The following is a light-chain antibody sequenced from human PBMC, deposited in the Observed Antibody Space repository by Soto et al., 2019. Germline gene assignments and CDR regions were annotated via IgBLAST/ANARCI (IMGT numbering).Light chain of an antibody. V-gene: IGLV1-44*01. CDR3: AAWDDSLNGPVV. CDR2: SNN. Sequence: QPVLTQPPLASGTPGQRVTISCSGSSSNIGSNTVNWYQQLPGTAPKLLIYSNNQRPSGVPDRFSGSKSGTSASLAISGLQSEDEADYYCAAWDDSLNGPVVFGGGTKLTVL. J-gene: IGLJ2*01. CDR1: SSNIGSNT.